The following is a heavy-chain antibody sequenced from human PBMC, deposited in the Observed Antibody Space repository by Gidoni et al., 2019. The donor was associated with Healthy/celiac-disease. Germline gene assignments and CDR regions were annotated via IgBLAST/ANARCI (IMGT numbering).Heavy chain of an antibody. CDR3: ARGLGYCSSTSCYNPPNGRYPYYYGMDV. J-gene: IGHJ6*02. V-gene: IGHV4-34*01. CDR2: INHSGST. Sequence: QVQLQQWGAGLLKPSETLSLTCAVYGGSFSGYYWSWIRQPPGKGLEWIGEINHSGSTNYNPSLKSRVTISVDTSKNQFSLKLSSVTAADTAVYYCARGLGYCSSTSCYNPPNGRYPYYYGMDVWGQGTTVTVSS. CDR1: GGSFSGYY. D-gene: IGHD2-2*02.